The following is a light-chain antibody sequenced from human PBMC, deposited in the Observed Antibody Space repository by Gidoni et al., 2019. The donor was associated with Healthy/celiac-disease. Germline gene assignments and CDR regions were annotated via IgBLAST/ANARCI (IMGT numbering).Light chain of an antibody. CDR2: DAS. CDR3: QQRSNWQT. J-gene: IGKJ2*01. CDR1: QSVSSY. Sequence: EILFTPSPATLSLSPGGRATLSCRASQSVSSYLAWYQQKPGQAPRLLIYDASNRATGIPARFSGSGSGTDFTLTISSLEPEDFAVYYCQQRSNWQTFGQXTKLEIK. V-gene: IGKV3-11*01.